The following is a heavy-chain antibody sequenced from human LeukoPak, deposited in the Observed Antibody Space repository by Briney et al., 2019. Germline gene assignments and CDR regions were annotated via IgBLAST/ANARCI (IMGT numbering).Heavy chain of an antibody. CDR3: ARGRGVTFDFDY. CDR1: GGSFSGYY. Sequence: SETLSLTCAVYGGSFSGYYWSWIRQPPGKGLEWIGEINHSGSTNYNPSLKSRVTISVDTSKNQFSLKLSSVTAADTAVYYCARGRGVTFDFDYWGQGTLVTVTS. D-gene: IGHD3-10*01. CDR2: INHSGST. J-gene: IGHJ4*02. V-gene: IGHV4-34*01.